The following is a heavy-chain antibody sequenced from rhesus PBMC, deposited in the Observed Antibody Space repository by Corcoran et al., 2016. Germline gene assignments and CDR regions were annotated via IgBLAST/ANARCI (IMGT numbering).Heavy chain of an antibody. CDR2: SSGSSVST. CDR3: ARGTYRFDV. CDR1: GGSFSGSY. D-gene: IGHD1-44*01. V-gene: IGHV4-165*01. Sequence: QVQLQESGPGLVKPSETLSLTCAVSGGSFSGSYWGWIRQPPGKGLEWIWYSSGSSVSTDYNPSLRLRVTISTDRSKNQFSRKLNSVTAADTAVYCCARGTYRFDVWGPGVLVTVSS. J-gene: IGHJ5-1*01.